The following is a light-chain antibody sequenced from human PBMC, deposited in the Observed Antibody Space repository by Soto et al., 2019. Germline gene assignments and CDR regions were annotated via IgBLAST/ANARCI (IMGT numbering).Light chain of an antibody. CDR3: ISYTVSRSYV. J-gene: IGLJ1*01. CDR2: SVS. Sequence: QSVLTQPASVSGSPGQSITISCSGTSSDIGADDHVAWFQQFPGKTPKLVIYSVSNRPSGVSYRFSGSKSGNTASLTISGLQADDEADYYCISYTVSRSYVFGPGTKVTV. V-gene: IGLV2-14*01. CDR1: SSDIGADDH.